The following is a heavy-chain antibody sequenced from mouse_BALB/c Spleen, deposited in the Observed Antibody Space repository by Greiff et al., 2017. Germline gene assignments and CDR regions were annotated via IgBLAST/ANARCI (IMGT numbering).Heavy chain of an antibody. CDR3: ARATMKGVDY. CDR2: ISSGSSTI. Sequence: DVHLVESGGGLVQPGGSRKLSCAASGFTFSSFGMHWVRQAPEKGLEWVAYISSGSSTIYYADTVKGRFTISRDNPKNTLFLQMTSLRSEETAMYYCARATMKGVDYWGEGTSVTVSS. J-gene: IGHJ4*01. CDR1: GFTFSSFG. V-gene: IGHV5-17*02. D-gene: IGHD1-1*01.